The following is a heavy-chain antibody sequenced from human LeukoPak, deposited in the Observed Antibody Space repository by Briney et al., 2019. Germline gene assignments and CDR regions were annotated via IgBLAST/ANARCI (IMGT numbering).Heavy chain of an antibody. CDR3: VPSNAWDYYFDY. J-gene: IGHJ4*02. V-gene: IGHV1-2*02. D-gene: IGHD6-19*01. CDR2: INPNSGGT. Sequence: ASVKVSCKASGYTFTGYYMHWVRPAPGQGLEWKGWINPNSGGTNYAQKFQGRVTMTRDTSISTAYMELSRLGSDDTAVYYCVPSNAWDYYFDYWGQGTLVTVSS. CDR1: GYTFTGYY.